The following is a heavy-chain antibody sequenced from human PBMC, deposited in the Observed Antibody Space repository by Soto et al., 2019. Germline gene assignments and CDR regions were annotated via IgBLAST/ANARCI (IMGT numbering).Heavy chain of an antibody. V-gene: IGHV4-59*01. Sequence: PSETLSLTCTASGGSISGYYWSWIRQPPGKGLEWIGYIYYSGTTNYNPSLKSRVTISADTSKNQFSLKLSSVTAADAAVYYCARAERVYAISGAFDIWGQGTLVTVSS. D-gene: IGHD2-8*01. CDR1: GGSISGYY. CDR3: ARAERVYAISGAFDI. J-gene: IGHJ3*02. CDR2: IYYSGTT.